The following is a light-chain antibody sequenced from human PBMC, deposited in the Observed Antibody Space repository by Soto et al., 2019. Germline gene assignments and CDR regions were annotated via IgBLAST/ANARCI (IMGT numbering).Light chain of an antibody. J-gene: IGKJ5*01. Sequence: DIQMTQSPSSLSASVGDRVTITCRASQCISNFLAWYQQKPGKVPKLLISAASTLQSVVPSRFSGSGSGTDFTLTITSLQPEDVATYYCQKYSSVITFGQGTRLEI. V-gene: IGKV1-27*01. CDR2: AAS. CDR3: QKYSSVIT. CDR1: QCISNF.